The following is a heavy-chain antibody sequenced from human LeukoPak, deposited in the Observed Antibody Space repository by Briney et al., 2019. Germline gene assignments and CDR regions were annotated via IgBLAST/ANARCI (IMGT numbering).Heavy chain of an antibody. Sequence: ASVKVSCKASGYTFTGYYMHWVRQAPGQGLEWMGWINPNSGGTNYAQKFQGRVTMTRDTSISTAYMELSRLRSDDTAVEYWARVIAVAGTKYYGMDVWGQGTTVTVSS. CDR3: ARVIAVAGTKYYGMDV. J-gene: IGHJ6*02. D-gene: IGHD6-19*01. V-gene: IGHV1-2*02. CDR1: GYTFTGYY. CDR2: INPNSGGT.